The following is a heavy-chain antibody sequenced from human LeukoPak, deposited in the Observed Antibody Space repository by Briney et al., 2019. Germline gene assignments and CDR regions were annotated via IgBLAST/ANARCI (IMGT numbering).Heavy chain of an antibody. CDR2: ISYNEVSK. V-gene: IGHV3-30-3*01. J-gene: IGHJ4*02. Sequence: GGSLTLSCAASGFTFSNYAMHWVRQAPGEGLEWVAVISYNEVSKYYADSVKGRFTIFRDNSRNTLFLQMNSLRGEDTAVYYCARNDYGTYFFDYWGQGTLVTVSS. CDR1: GFTFSNYA. CDR3: ARNDYGTYFFDY. D-gene: IGHD4-17*01.